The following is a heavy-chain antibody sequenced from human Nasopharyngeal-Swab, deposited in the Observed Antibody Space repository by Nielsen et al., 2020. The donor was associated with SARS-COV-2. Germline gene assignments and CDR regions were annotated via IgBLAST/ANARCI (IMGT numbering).Heavy chain of an antibody. J-gene: IGHJ3*02. D-gene: IGHD1-26*01. Sequence: GESLKISCRASGYRFSNYWIGWVRQMSGHGLEWVGGIYPGDSDARYSPSFRGQVTMSVDKSTDTAYLQWSSLKASDTAMYYCARHGTQGPYQAGAFDIWGQGTMVTVSS. CDR1: GYRFSNYW. CDR3: ARHGTQGPYQAGAFDI. CDR2: IYPGDSDA. V-gene: IGHV5-51*01.